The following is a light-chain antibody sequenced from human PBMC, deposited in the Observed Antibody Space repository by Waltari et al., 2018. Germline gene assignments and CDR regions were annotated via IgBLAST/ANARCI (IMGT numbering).Light chain of an antibody. V-gene: IGKV1-27*01. CDR2: AAS. CDR1: QDITNF. CDR3: QQFYSTPPT. Sequence: DIQMAQSPSSLSASVGDRVTITCRASQDITNFLVWYQQKPGKAPKLLIYAASTLQPGVPSRFSGSVSGTHFTLTISSLQPEDVATYYCQQFYSTPPTFGQGTKLEIK. J-gene: IGKJ1*01.